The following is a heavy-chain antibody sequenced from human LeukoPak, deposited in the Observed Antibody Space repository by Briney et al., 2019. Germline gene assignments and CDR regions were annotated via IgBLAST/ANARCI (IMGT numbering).Heavy chain of an antibody. CDR3: ARAHNGDLYYFDY. CDR2: IYSGGST. J-gene: IGHJ4*02. Sequence: GGSLRLSCAASGFTVSSSYMSWVRQAPGQGLDWLSIIYSGGSTYYADSVKGRFTISRDNFKNTLYLQMNSLRAEDTAVYYCARAHNGDLYYFDYWGQGALVTVSS. V-gene: IGHV3-66*01. CDR1: GFTVSSSY. D-gene: IGHD4-17*01.